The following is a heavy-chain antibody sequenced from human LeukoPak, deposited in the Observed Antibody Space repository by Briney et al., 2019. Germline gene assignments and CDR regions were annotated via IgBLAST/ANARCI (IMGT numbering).Heavy chain of an antibody. CDR1: GFTFSSYG. Sequence: GGFLRLSCAASGFTFSSYGMHWVRQAPGKGLEWVAVISYDGSNKYYADSVKGRFTISRDNSKNTLYLQMNSLRAEDTAVYYCARDNSVQYYYYYYMDVWGKGTTVTVSS. CDR3: ARDNSVQYYYYYYMDV. J-gene: IGHJ6*03. CDR2: ISYDGSNK. V-gene: IGHV3-30*03. D-gene: IGHD1-1*01.